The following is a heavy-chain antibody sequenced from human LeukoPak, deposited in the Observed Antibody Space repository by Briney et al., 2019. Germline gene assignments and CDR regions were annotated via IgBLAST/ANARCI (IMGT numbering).Heavy chain of an antibody. CDR2: IYYSGST. J-gene: IGHJ5*02. CDR3: ARDRQYYDFWSGYYRPNWFDP. V-gene: IGHV4-39*07. CDR1: GGSISSSSYY. D-gene: IGHD3-3*01. Sequence: SETLSLTCTVSGGSISSSSYYWGWIRQPPGKGLERIGSIYYSGSTYYNPSLKSRVTISVDTSKNQFSLKLSSVTAADTAVYYCARDRQYYDFWSGYYRPNWFDPWGQGTLVTVSS.